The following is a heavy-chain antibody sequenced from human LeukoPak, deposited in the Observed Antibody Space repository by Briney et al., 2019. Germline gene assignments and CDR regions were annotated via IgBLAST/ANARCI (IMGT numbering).Heavy chain of an antibody. CDR2: IYYSGST. V-gene: IGHV4-34*01. D-gene: IGHD6-13*01. CDR3: ASRYSSSWTLYYYYGMDV. Sequence: PSETLSLTCAVYGGSFSGYYWSWIRQPPGKGLEWIGSIYYSGSTYYNPSLKSRVTISVDTSKNQFSLKLSSVTAADTAVYYCASRYSSSWTLYYYYGMDVWGQGTTVTVSS. CDR1: GGSFSGYY. J-gene: IGHJ6*02.